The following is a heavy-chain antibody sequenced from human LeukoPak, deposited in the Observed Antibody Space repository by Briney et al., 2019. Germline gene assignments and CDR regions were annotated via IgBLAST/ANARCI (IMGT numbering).Heavy chain of an antibody. V-gene: IGHV3-74*01. Sequence: GGSLRLSCAASGFTFSGAWMHWVRQAPGKGLVWVPRINNDGSTTRHADSVKGRFTISRDNARNTLYLQMNSLRVEDTAVYYCARVSGPGMNEYYHLWGQGTLVTVSS. CDR1: GFTFSGAW. CDR3: ARVSGPGMNEYYHL. D-gene: IGHD3-10*01. J-gene: IGHJ1*01. CDR2: INNDGSTT.